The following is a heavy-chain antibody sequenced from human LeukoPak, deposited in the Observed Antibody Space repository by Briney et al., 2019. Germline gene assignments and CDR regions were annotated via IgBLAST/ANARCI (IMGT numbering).Heavy chain of an antibody. V-gene: IGHV4-34*01. J-gene: IGHJ5*02. CDR1: GGSFSGYY. CDR3: ASGNYYDSSGQTPERWFDP. Sequence: SETLSLTCAVYGGSFSGYYWSWIRQPPGKGLEWIGEINHSGCTNYNPSLKSRVTISVDTPKSQFSLKLSSVTAADTAVYYCASGNYYDSSGQTPERWFDPWGQGTLVTVSS. CDR2: INHSGCT. D-gene: IGHD3-22*01.